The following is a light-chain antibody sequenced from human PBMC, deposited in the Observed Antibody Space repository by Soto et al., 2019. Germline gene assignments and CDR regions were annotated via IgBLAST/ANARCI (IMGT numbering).Light chain of an antibody. CDR3: QQYNSNSRT. CDR1: QSIANW. J-gene: IGKJ1*01. CDR2: KAS. V-gene: IGKV1-5*03. Sequence: DIQMTQSPSTLSAPVGDRVTITCRASQSIANWLAWYQQKPGKVPKLLIYKASSLSSGVPSRFSGSGSGTEFTLTISSLQPDDFATYYCQQYNSNSRTFGQGTKVDIK.